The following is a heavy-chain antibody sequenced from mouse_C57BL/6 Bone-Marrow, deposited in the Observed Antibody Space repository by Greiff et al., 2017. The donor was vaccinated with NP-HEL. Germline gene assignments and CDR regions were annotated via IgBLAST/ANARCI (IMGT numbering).Heavy chain of an antibody. V-gene: IGHV2-6-1*01. CDR1: GFSLTSYG. CDR2: IWSDGST. D-gene: IGHD4-1*01. Sequence: VKLEESGPGLVAPSQSLSITCTVSGFSLTSYGVHWVRQPPGKGLEWLVVIWSDGSTTYNSALKSRLSISKDNSKSQVYLKMNSLQTDDTAMYYCARHYTPTGITGSYCYAMDYWGQGTSVTVSS. J-gene: IGHJ4*01. CDR3: ARHYTPTGITGSYCYAMDY.